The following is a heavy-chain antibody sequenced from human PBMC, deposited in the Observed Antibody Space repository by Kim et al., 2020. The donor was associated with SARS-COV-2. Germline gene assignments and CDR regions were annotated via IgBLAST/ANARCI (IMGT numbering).Heavy chain of an antibody. J-gene: IGHJ6*01. D-gene: IGHD1-26*01. CDR2: SYHSSSN. CDR1: GGSISSSTW. CDR3: ARFHTPGFRGSSLAPYY. Sequence: SETLSLTCAVSGGSISSSTWYCWGRPPPGRGLVGIVVSYHSSSNNYDQSFKSRLTISIDKSKNKHYLQLSTVSAADTAVYYCARFHTPGFRGSSLAPYY. V-gene: IGHV4-4*02.